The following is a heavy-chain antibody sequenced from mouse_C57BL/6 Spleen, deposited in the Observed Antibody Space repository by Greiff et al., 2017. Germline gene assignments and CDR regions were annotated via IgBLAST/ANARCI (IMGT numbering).Heavy chain of an antibody. V-gene: IGHV3-6*01. CDR3: ARVPFYYGSSYDWYFDV. CDR2: ISYDGSN. CDR1: GYSITSGYY. J-gene: IGHJ1*03. D-gene: IGHD1-1*01. Sequence: EVKLQESGPGLVKPSQSLSLTCSVTGYSITSGYYWNWIRQFPGNKLEWMGYISYDGSNNYNPSLKNRISITRDTSKNQFFLKLNSVTTEDTATYYCARVPFYYGSSYDWYFDVWGTGTTVTVSS.